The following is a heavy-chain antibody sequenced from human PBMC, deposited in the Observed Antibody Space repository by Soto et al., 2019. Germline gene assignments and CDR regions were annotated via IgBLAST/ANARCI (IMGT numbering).Heavy chain of an antibody. CDR1: GFTFSSYR. Sequence: EVQLVESGGGLVKPGGSLSLSCAASGFTFSSYRMNWVRQAPGKGLEWVSSIGSSRHDTYYADSVKGRFTIFRDNGQRSLYLVMHRRRPEDTAVYYCARDSGAPGAPAPLAYWGQGTLGTVAS. V-gene: IGHV3-21*02. J-gene: IGHJ4*02. D-gene: IGHD3-10*01. CDR2: IGSSRHDT. CDR3: ARDSGAPGAPAPLAY.